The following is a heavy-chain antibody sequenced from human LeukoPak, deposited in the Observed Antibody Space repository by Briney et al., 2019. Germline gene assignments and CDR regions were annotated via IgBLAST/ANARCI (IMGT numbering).Heavy chain of an antibody. Sequence: GGSLRLSCAASGFTFSRDWMHWVRHAPGKGLVWVSRISDDGSITTYADSVQGRFTISRDNAKSTVFLQMNSLRVEDTAVYFCVRRYYEYNVYDRHLDFWGQGILVTVSS. CDR2: ISDDGSIT. V-gene: IGHV3-74*03. CDR3: VRRYYEYNVYDRHLDF. D-gene: IGHD5/OR15-5a*01. CDR1: GFTFSRDW. J-gene: IGHJ4*02.